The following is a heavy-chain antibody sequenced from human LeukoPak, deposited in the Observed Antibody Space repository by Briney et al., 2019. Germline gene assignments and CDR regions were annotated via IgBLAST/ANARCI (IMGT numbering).Heavy chain of an antibody. Sequence: ASVKVSCKASGYTFTGYYMHWVRQAPGQGLEWMRWINPKSGGTNYAQKFQGRVTMTRDTSISTAYMELSRLRSDDTAVYYCARGWVSITGTTYDYWGQGTLVTVSS. CDR1: GYTFTGYY. V-gene: IGHV1-2*02. J-gene: IGHJ4*02. CDR2: INPKSGGT. D-gene: IGHD1-7*01. CDR3: ARGWVSITGTTYDY.